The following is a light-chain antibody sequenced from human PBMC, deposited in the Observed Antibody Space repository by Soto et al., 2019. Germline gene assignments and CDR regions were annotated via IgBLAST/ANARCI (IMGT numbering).Light chain of an antibody. CDR3: QQYDSSPGT. CDR1: QSLSSNH. Sequence: EIVLTQSPVTLSLSPGERATLSCRPSQSLSSNHLAWYQQKPGQAPRLLMYDSYPRAAGIPDRFSGSGSATDFTLTMRRLEPEDFAVYYCQQYDSSPGTFGQGTKVEI. V-gene: IGKV3-20*01. J-gene: IGKJ1*01. CDR2: DSY.